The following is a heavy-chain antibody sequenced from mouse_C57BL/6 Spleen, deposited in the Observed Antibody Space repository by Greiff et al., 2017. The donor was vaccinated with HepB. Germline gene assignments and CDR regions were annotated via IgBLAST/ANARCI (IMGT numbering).Heavy chain of an antibody. CDR3: ARGEDYYGSSYDAMDY. J-gene: IGHJ4*01. CDR2: INPSTGGT. D-gene: IGHD1-1*01. CDR1: GYSFTGYY. V-gene: IGHV1-42*01. Sequence: EVQLQESGPELVKPGASVKISCKASGYSFTGYYMNWVKQSPEKSLEWIGEINPSTGGTTYNQKFKAKATLTVDKSSRTAYMQLKSLTSEDSAVYYCARGEDYYGSSYDAMDYWGQGTSVTVSS.